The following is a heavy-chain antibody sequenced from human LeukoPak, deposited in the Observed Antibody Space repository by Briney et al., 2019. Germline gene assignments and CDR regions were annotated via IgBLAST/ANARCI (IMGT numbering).Heavy chain of an antibody. CDR2: IKSKTDGGTT. Sequence: GGSLRLSCAASGFTFSNAWMSWVRQAPGKGLEWVGRIKSKTDGGTTDYAAPVKGRFTISRDDSKHTLYLQMNSLKTEDTAVYYCTTEQYCSSTSCFDYWGQGTLVTVSS. J-gene: IGHJ4*02. CDR3: TTEQYCSSTSCFDY. CDR1: GFTFSNAW. V-gene: IGHV3-15*01. D-gene: IGHD2-2*01.